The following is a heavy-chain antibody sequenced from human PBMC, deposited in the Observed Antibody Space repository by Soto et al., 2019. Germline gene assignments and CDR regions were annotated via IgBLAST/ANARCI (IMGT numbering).Heavy chain of an antibody. CDR3: ASLIGSEDIVATIKGYYYGMDV. CDR1: GGSISSYY. J-gene: IGHJ6*02. CDR2: IYYSGST. D-gene: IGHD5-12*01. V-gene: IGHV4-59*13. Sequence: SETLSLTCTVSGGSISSYYWSWIRQPPGKGLEWIGYIYYSGSTNYNPSLKSRVTISVDTSKNQFSLKLSSVTAADTAVYYCASLIGSEDIVATIKGYYYGMDVWGQGTTVTVSS.